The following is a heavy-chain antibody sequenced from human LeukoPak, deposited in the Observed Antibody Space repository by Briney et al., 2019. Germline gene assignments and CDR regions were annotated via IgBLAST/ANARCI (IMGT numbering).Heavy chain of an antibody. J-gene: IGHJ5*01. Sequence: SETLSLTCGVYEGSFSDYYWSWSRQPPGKGLEWIGEINRRGTTNYNPSLKTRVTISIDTSKNQFALKLTSVTAAGTAVYYCARDGGSNNYWFDSWGQGTLVTVSS. CDR2: INRRGTT. CDR1: EGSFSDYY. D-gene: IGHD4-23*01. V-gene: IGHV4-34*01. CDR3: ARDGGSNNYWFDS.